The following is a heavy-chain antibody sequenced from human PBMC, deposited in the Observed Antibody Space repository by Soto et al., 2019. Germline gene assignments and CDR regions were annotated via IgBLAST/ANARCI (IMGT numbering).Heavy chain of an antibody. V-gene: IGHV2-5*02. D-gene: IGHD6-19*01. CDR3: AHCLPGSSTGWDPEFFDY. CDR2: IYWDDEK. CDR1: GFSLSTGGVG. Sequence: SGPTLVNPTHTLTLTCTFSGFSLSTGGVGVGWVRQPPGKALEWLAFIYWDDEKRYNTSLKTRGTITKDTSKNLVVLIMTDMDPVDTATYFSAHCLPGSSTGWDPEFFDYWGQGTLVTVSS. J-gene: IGHJ4*02.